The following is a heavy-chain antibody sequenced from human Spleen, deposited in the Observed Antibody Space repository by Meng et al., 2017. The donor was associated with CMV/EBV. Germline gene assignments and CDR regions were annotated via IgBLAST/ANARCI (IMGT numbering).Heavy chain of an antibody. CDR2: ISGSGGST. D-gene: IGHD4-11*01. Sequence: GESLKISCAASGFTFSSYAMSWVRQAPGKGLEWVSAISGSGGSTYYADSVKGRFTISRDNSKNTLYLQLNSLRAEDTAVYYCARGKASVINDWYFDLWGRGTLVTVSS. CDR3: ARGKASVINDWYFDL. CDR1: GFTFSSYA. J-gene: IGHJ2*01. V-gene: IGHV3-23*01.